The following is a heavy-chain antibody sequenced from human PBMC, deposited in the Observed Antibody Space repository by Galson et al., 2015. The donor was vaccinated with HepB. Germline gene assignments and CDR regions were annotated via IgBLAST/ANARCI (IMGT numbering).Heavy chain of an antibody. CDR2: INPNSGGT. Sequence: SVKVSCKASGYTFTGYYMHWVRQAPGQGLEWMGRINPNSGGTNYAQKFQGRVTMTRDTSISTAYMELSRLRSDDTAVYYCANIVVVTAIGDAFDIWGQGTMVTVSS. J-gene: IGHJ3*02. V-gene: IGHV1-2*06. CDR3: ANIVVVTAIGDAFDI. D-gene: IGHD2-21*02. CDR1: GYTFTGYY.